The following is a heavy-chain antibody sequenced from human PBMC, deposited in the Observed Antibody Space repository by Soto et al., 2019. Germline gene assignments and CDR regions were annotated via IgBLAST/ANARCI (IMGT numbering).Heavy chain of an antibody. CDR2: INHSGST. CDR3: AREVPARSCDP. J-gene: IGHJ2*01. Sequence: QVRLQQWGAGLLKPSETLSLTCAVYGASFSDSYWNWIRQPPGKGLEWIGEINHSGSTIYNTSLERGVTISLDPSRKQFTLKMRSATPADRGVYSCAREVPARSCDPWGRGPPVTVSS. V-gene: IGHV4-34*01. D-gene: IGHD1-1*01. CDR1: GASFSDSY.